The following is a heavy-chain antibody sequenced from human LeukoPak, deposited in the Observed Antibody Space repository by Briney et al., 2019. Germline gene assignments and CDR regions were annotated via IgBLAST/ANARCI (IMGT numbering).Heavy chain of an antibody. D-gene: IGHD5-24*01. J-gene: IGHJ4*02. V-gene: IGHV3-21*01. CDR2: ISSSSSYI. CDR1: GFTFSSYS. Sequence: GGSLRLSCAASGFTFSSYSMNWVRQAPGKGLEWVSSISSSSSYIYYADSVKGRFTISRDNAKNSLYLQMNSLRAEDTAVYYCPREGDGYNSPFDYWGQGTLVTVSS. CDR3: PREGDGYNSPFDY.